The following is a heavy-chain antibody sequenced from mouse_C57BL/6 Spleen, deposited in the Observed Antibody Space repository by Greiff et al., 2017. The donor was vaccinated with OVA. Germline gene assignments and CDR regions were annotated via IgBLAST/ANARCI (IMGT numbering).Heavy chain of an antibody. CDR2: IDPSDSYT. D-gene: IGHD1-1*01. Sequence: QVQLQQPGAELVMPGASVKLSCKASGYTFTSYWMHWVKQRPGQGLEWIGEIDPSDSYTNYNQKFKGKSTLTVDKSSSTAYMQLSSLTSEDSAVYYCARGGTPLWYFDVWGTGTTVTVSS. CDR3: ARGGTPLWYFDV. J-gene: IGHJ1*03. V-gene: IGHV1-69*01. CDR1: GYTFTSYW.